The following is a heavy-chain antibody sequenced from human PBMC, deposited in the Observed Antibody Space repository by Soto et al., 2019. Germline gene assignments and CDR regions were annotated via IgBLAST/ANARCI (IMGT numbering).Heavy chain of an antibody. V-gene: IGHV1-3*01. CDR2: INAGNGDT. Sequence: QVQLVQSGAEVKKPGASVKVSCKTSGYTFSMHAIHWVRQAPGQGLEWMGWINAGNGDTKYSEKFQDRVAITRDAYASAANMEVRSLRSEDTAIYYCARDEGGWNSIEGGFVEFILDYWGQGSVVTVSS. D-gene: IGHD1-7*01. CDR1: GYTFSMHA. CDR3: ARDEGGWNSIEGGFVEFILDY. J-gene: IGHJ4*02.